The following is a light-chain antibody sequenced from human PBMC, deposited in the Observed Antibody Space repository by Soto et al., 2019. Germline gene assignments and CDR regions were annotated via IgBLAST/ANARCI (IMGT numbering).Light chain of an antibody. CDR1: QSVSIY. Sequence: FVLPQSPATLSLSPGERATLSCRASQSVSIYLAWYQQRPGQAARLLIYDASNRATGIPARFSGSGSGTDFTLTISSLEPEDFAVYYCHQRSNWPPITFGQGTRLEIK. CDR3: HQRSNWPPIT. J-gene: IGKJ5*01. CDR2: DAS. V-gene: IGKV3-11*01.